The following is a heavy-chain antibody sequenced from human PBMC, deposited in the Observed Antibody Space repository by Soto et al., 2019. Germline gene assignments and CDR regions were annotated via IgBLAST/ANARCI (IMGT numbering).Heavy chain of an antibody. Sequence: GVSLKISSKISGYSFTRYWIGWVRQMPGKGLEWMGIIYPGDSDTRYSPSFQGQVTISADKSISTAYLQWSSLKASDTAMYYCATLQYPISQYGMDVWGQGTTVTVSS. V-gene: IGHV5-51*01. CDR2: IYPGDSDT. J-gene: IGHJ6*02. CDR3: ATLQYPISQYGMDV. CDR1: GYSFTRYW. D-gene: IGHD4-4*01.